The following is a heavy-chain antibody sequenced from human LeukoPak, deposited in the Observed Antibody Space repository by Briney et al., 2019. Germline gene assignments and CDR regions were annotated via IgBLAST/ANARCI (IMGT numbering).Heavy chain of an antibody. Sequence: PWASVKVSCKASGGTFSSYAISWVRQAPGQGLEWMGRIIPILGIANYAQKFQGRVTITADKPTSTAYMEPSSLRSEDTAVYYCARGSKEGATMDFSFDYWGQGTLVTVSS. J-gene: IGHJ4*02. CDR2: IIPILGIA. CDR1: GGTFSSYA. V-gene: IGHV1-69*04. CDR3: ARGSKEGATMDFSFDY. D-gene: IGHD5-24*01.